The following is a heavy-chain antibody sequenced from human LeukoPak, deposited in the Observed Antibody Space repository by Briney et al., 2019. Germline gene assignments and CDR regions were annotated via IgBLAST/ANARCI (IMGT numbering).Heavy chain of an antibody. D-gene: IGHD3-22*01. J-gene: IGHJ3*02. CDR1: GFTFSSYA. CDR3: ARVTGTMILPTGACDT. CDR2: ISGSGGST. Sequence: PGGSLRLSCAASGFTFSSYAMSWVRQAPGKGLEWVSAISGSGGSTYYADSVKGRFTISRDNSKNTLYLQMNSLRAEDTAVYYCARVTGTMILPTGACDTWGQGTMVTVSS. V-gene: IGHV3-23*01.